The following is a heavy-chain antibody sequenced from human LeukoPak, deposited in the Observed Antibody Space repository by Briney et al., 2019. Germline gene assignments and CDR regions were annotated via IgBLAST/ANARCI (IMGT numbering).Heavy chain of an antibody. Sequence: GESLKIPCKGSGYSFTSYWIGWVRQMPGKGLEWMGIIYPGDSDTRYSPSFQGQVTISADKSISTAYLQWSSLKPSDTAMYYCARRRSRSSGRSAFDIWGQGTMVTVSS. D-gene: IGHD6-19*01. J-gene: IGHJ3*02. CDR3: ARRRSRSSGRSAFDI. CDR1: GYSFTSYW. V-gene: IGHV5-51*01. CDR2: IYPGDSDT.